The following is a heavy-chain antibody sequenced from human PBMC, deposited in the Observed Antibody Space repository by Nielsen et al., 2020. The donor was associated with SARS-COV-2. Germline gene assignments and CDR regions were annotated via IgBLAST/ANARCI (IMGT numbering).Heavy chain of an antibody. CDR3: AREPRYCSSTSCQRYYGMDV. CDR2: ISAYNGNT. D-gene: IGHD2-2*01. V-gene: IGHV1-18*01. CDR1: GYTFTSYG. J-gene: IGHJ6*02. Sequence: ASVKVSCKASGYTFTSYGISWVRQAPGQGLEWMGWISAYNGNTNYAQKLQGRVTMTTDTSTSTAYMELRSLRSDDTAVYYCAREPRYCSSTSCQRYYGMDVWGQGTTVTVSS.